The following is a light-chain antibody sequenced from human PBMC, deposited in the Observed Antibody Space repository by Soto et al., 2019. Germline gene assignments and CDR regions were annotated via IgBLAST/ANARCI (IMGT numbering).Light chain of an antibody. CDR3: QQYNSYST. J-gene: IGKJ1*01. CDR1: QGISSW. V-gene: IGKV1-5*01. Sequence: IQMTQSPSSVSASVGDRVTITCRASQGISSWLAWFQQKPGIAPKLLIYSASTLLSGVPSRFSGSGSGTEFTLTISSLQPDDFATYYCQQYNSYSTFGQGTNVDIK. CDR2: SAS.